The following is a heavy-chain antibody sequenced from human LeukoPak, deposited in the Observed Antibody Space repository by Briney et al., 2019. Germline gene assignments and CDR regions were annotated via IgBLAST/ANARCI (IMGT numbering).Heavy chain of an antibody. Sequence: PSETLSLTCAVYGGSFSGYYWSWIRQPPGKGLEWIGEINHSGSTNYNPSLKSRVTISVDTSKNQFSLKLSSVTAADTAVYYCARGTAVAGLFDPWGQGTLVTVSS. CDR2: INHSGST. CDR1: GGSFSGYY. V-gene: IGHV4-34*01. J-gene: IGHJ5*02. D-gene: IGHD6-19*01. CDR3: ARGTAVAGLFDP.